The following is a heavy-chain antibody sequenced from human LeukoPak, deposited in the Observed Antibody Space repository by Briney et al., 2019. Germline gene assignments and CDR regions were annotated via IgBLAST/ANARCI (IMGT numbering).Heavy chain of an antibody. Sequence: AGSLRLSCAASEFTFTSYELNWVRQAPGKGLEWVSYISSSGNTISYADSVKGRFTISRDNAKNSLYLQVISLRAEDTAVYYCARGPSIAARYDAFDIWGQGTMVTVSS. CDR2: ISSSGNTI. D-gene: IGHD6-6*01. CDR1: EFTFTSYE. V-gene: IGHV3-48*03. CDR3: ARGPSIAARYDAFDI. J-gene: IGHJ3*02.